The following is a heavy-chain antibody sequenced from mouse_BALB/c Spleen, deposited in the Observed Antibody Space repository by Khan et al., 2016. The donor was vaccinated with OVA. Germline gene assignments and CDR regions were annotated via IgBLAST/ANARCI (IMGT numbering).Heavy chain of an antibody. CDR2: IWSDGST. D-gene: IGHD2-10*01. V-gene: IGHV2-6-1*01. CDR1: GFSLTNYG. CDR3: ARQPYYHYYIMDY. Sequence: QVQLKESGPGLVAPSQSLSITCTISGFSLTNYGIHWVRQPPGKSLEWLVVIWSDGSTTYNSALKSRLSISKDNSKSQVFSKMNSLQTDDSAMYYCARQPYYHYYIMDYWGQGTSVTVSS. J-gene: IGHJ4*01.